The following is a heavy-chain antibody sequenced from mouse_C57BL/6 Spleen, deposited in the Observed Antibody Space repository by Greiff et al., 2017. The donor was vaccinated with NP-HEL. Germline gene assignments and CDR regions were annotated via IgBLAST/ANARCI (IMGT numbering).Heavy chain of an antibody. CDR1: GYAFSSSW. J-gene: IGHJ4*01. D-gene: IGHD1-1*01. CDR3: ADYYYGSSYDAMDY. CDR2: IYPGDGDT. V-gene: IGHV1-82*01. Sequence: VKVVESGPELVKPGASVKISCKASGYAFSSSWMNWVKQRPGKGLEWIGRIYPGDGDTNYNGKCKGKATLTADKSSSTAYMQLSSLTSEDSAVYFCADYYYGSSYDAMDYWGQGTSVTVSS.